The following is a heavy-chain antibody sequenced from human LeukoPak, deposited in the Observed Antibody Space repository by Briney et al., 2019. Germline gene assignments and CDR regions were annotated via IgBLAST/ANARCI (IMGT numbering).Heavy chain of an antibody. CDR1: GYTFSGYY. CDR3: ARDRGYCSGGSCQNFDY. V-gene: IGHV1-2*02. J-gene: IGHJ4*02. Sequence: VASVKVSCKASGYTFSGYYMHWVRQAPGQGLEWMGWINPNSGGTNYAQKFQGRVTMTRDTSISTAYMELSRLRSDDTAVYYCARDRGYCSGGSCQNFDYWGQGTLATVSP. D-gene: IGHD2-15*01. CDR2: INPNSGGT.